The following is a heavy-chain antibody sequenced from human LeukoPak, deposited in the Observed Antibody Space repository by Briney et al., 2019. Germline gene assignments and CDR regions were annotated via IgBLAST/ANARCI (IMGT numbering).Heavy chain of an antibody. CDR1: GFTFSSYW. D-gene: IGHD3-22*01. CDR2: IKQDGSEK. Sequence: PGGSLRLSCAASGFTFSSYWMSWVRQAPGKGLEWVANIKQDGSEKYYVDSVKGRFTISRDKAKNSLYLQMNSLRAEDTAVYYCAKDLVVGDYYDSSAYSDLFDYWGQGTLVTVSS. CDR3: AKDLVVGDYYDSSAYSDLFDY. V-gene: IGHV3-7*01. J-gene: IGHJ4*02.